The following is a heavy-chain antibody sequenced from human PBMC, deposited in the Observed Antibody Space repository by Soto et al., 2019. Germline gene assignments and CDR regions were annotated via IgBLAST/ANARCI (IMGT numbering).Heavy chain of an antibody. J-gene: IGHJ5*02. CDR2: IVVGSGNT. CDR1: GFTFTSSA. V-gene: IGHV1-58*01. D-gene: IGHD3-10*01. CDR3: ARIRYGSGSYWGLNWFDP. Sequence: SVKVSCKASGFTFTSSAVQWVRQARGQRLEWIGWIVVGSGNTNYAQKFQERVTITRDMSTSTAYMELSSLRSEDTAVYYCARIRYGSGSYWGLNWFDPWGQGTLVTVSS.